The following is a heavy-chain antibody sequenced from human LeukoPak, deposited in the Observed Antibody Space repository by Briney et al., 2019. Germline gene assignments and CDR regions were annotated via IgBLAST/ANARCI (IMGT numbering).Heavy chain of an antibody. CDR3: ASSYYCDPPT. CDR2: IYYSGST. J-gene: IGHJ5*02. V-gene: IGHV4-39*01. D-gene: IGHD3-22*01. CDR1: GGSISSSSYY. Sequence: PSETLSLTCTVSGGSISSSSYYWGWIRQPPGKGLEWIGSIYYSGSTYYNPSLKGRVTISVDTSKNQFSLKLSSVTAADTAVYYCASSYYCDPPTWGQGTLVTVSS.